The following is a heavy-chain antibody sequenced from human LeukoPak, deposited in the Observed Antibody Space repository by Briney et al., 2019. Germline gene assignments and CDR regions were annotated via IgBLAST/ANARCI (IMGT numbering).Heavy chain of an antibody. Sequence: GESLKISCQCSGYRFSTYWIGWVRLMPGKGLEYMGMIDPGDSDTRYSPPFQGQVTISADKSISTAFLQWSSLKASDTAMYYCARRETGTMHAFDIWGQGTMVTVSS. D-gene: IGHD1-7*01. CDR1: GYRFSTYW. CDR2: IDPGDSDT. V-gene: IGHV5-51*01. CDR3: ARRETGTMHAFDI. J-gene: IGHJ3*02.